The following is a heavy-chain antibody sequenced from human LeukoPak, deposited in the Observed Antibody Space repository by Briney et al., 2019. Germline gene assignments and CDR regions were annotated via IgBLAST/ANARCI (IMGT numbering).Heavy chain of an antibody. CDR1: GFTFSSHS. CDR3: ARDPYYYDSSGYYYAGHYFDY. V-gene: IGHV3-48*01. CDR2: ISSSSSTI. J-gene: IGHJ4*02. Sequence: GGSLRLSCAASGFTFSSHSMNWVRQAPGKGLEWVSYISSSSSTIYYADSVKGRFTISRDNAKNSLYLQMNSLRAEDTAVYYCARDPYYYDSSGYYYAGHYFDYWGQGTLVTVSS. D-gene: IGHD3-22*01.